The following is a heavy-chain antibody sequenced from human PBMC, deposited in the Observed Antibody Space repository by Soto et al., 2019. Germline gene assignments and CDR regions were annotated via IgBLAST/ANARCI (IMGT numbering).Heavy chain of an antibody. Sequence: ASVKVSCKASGGTFSSYAISWVRQAPGQGLEWMGGIIPIFGTANYAQKFQGRVTITADESTSTAYMELSSLRSEDTAVYYCARGFPNWNYGPSAFDIWGQGTMVTVSS. CDR2: IIPIFGTA. D-gene: IGHD1-7*01. V-gene: IGHV1-69*13. CDR1: GGTFSSYA. CDR3: ARGFPNWNYGPSAFDI. J-gene: IGHJ3*02.